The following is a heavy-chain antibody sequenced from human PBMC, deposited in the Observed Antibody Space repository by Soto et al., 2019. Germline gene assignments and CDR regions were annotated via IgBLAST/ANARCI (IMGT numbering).Heavy chain of an antibody. V-gene: IGHV1-2*04. CDR3: ARVRPITITFGGVIVIPEPDHDAFDI. Sequence: ASVKVSCKASGYTFTGYYMHWVRQAPGQGLEWMEWINPNSGGTNYAQKYQGWVTMTRDTSISTAYMELSRLRSDDTAVYYCARVRPITITFGGVIVIPEPDHDAFDIWGQGTMVTVSS. D-gene: IGHD3-16*02. J-gene: IGHJ3*02. CDR1: GYTFTGYY. CDR2: INPNSGGT.